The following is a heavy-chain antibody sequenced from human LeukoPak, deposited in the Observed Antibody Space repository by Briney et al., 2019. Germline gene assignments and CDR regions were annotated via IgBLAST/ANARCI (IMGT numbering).Heavy chain of an antibody. J-gene: IGHJ4*02. CDR1: GYTFTGYY. CDR3: ARDGGVDTAMGNFDY. CDR2: INPNSGGT. Sequence: ASVKVSCKASGYTFTGYYMHWVRQAPGQGLEWMGWINPNSGGTNYAQKFQGRVTMTRDTSTSTVYMELSSLRSEDTAVYYCARDGGVDTAMGNFDYWGQGTLVTVSS. D-gene: IGHD5-18*01. V-gene: IGHV1-2*02.